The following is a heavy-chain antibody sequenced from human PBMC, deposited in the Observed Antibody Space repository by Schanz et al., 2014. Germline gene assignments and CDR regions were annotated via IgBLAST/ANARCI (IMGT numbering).Heavy chain of an antibody. D-gene: IGHD3-10*01. CDR2: INPSGGST. J-gene: IGHJ6*02. Sequence: QVQLVQSGTEVKKPGASVKVSCKASGYTFTNFYIHWVRQAPGQGLEWVGIINPSGGSTTYAQKFQGRVTMTRDTSTSTAYMELRNLRSDDTAVYYCARAKRFGDMDVWGQGTTVTVSS. CDR3: ARAKRFGDMDV. CDR1: GYTFTNFY. V-gene: IGHV1-46*01.